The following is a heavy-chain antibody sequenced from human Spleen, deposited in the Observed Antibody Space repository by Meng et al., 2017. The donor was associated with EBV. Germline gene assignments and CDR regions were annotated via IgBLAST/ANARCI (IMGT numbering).Heavy chain of an antibody. CDR3: ARLFYYGSGRLKFDF. D-gene: IGHD3-10*01. Sequence: VQLEESGPGVLKPSETLSLPCTVSGGSVRSASYYWTWIRQPPGKALEWIGYIHYSGNPNYNSSLKRRVTISVDMSKNQFSLRLSSVTAADTAVYYCARLFYYGSGRLKFDFWGQGTLVTVSS. CDR1: GGSVRSASYY. V-gene: IGHV4-61*01. CDR2: IHYSGNP. J-gene: IGHJ4*02.